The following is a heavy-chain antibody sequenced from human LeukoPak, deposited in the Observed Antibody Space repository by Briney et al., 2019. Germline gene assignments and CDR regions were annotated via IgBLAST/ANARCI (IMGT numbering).Heavy chain of an antibody. V-gene: IGHV4-34*01. CDR2: INHSGST. J-gene: IGHJ4*02. CDR3: ARAEQWLVYYFDY. Sequence: SETLSLTCAVYGVSFSGYYWSWLRQPPGKGLEWIGEINHSGSTNYNPSLKSRVTISVDTSKNQFSLKLSSVTAADTAVYYCARAEQWLVYYFDYWGQGTLVTVSS. D-gene: IGHD6-19*01. CDR1: GVSFSGYY.